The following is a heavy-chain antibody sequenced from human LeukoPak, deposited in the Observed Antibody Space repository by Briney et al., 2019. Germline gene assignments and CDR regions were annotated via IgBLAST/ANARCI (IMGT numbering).Heavy chain of an antibody. CDR3: ARGPRGTIFGVVYYYYMDV. V-gene: IGHV4-59*01. J-gene: IGHJ6*03. D-gene: IGHD3-3*01. CDR2: IYYSGST. Sequence: SETLSLTCTVSGGSISSYYWSWIRQPPGKGLEWIGYIYYSGSTNYNPSLKSRVTISVDTSKNQFSLKLSSVTAADTAVYYCARGPRGTIFGVVYYYYMDVWGKGTTVTVSS. CDR1: GGSISSYY.